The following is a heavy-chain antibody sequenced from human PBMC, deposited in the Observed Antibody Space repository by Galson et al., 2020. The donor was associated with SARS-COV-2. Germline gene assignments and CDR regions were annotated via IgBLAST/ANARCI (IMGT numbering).Heavy chain of an antibody. D-gene: IGHD6-13*01. Sequence: GGSLRLSCAASGFTFSGSAMHWVRQASGKGLEWVGRIRSKANSYATAYAASVKGRFTISRDDSKNTAYLQMNSLKTEDTAVYYCTRHLGTDSSSWYGSPLSGGNYYGMDVWGQGTTVTVSS. CDR1: GFTFSGSA. V-gene: IGHV3-73*01. CDR2: IRSKANSYAT. J-gene: IGHJ6*02. CDR3: TRHLGTDSSSWYGSPLSGGNYYGMDV.